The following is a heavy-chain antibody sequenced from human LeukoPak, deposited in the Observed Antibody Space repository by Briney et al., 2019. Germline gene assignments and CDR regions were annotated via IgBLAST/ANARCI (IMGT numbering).Heavy chain of an antibody. D-gene: IGHD3-22*01. J-gene: IGHJ4*02. CDR3: AKYYYDSSGYPRPYFDY. CDR2: IYSGGST. V-gene: IGHV3-23*03. CDR1: GFTFSTFA. Sequence: GGSLRLSCAASGFTFSTFAMHWVRLSPGKGLEWVSVIYSGGSTYYADSVKGRFTISRDNSKNTLYLQMNSLRAEDTAVYYCAKYYYDSSGYPRPYFDYWGQGTLVTVSS.